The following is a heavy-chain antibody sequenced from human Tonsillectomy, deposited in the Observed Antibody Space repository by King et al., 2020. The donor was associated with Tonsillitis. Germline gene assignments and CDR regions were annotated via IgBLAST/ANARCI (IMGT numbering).Heavy chain of an antibody. CDR3: GKEEPSLYYFAS. D-gene: IGHD1-26*01. J-gene: IGHJ4*02. CDR2: ISGSDGST. V-gene: IGHV3-23*04. CDR1: GFTFTNYA. Sequence: VQLVESGGGLVQPGGSLRLSCAASGFTFTNYAISWVRQAPGKGLEWVSGISGSDGSTYYADSVKGRFTISRDNSKNTLHLQMNSLRAEDTAVYYCGKEEPSLYYFASWGQGTLVTVSS.